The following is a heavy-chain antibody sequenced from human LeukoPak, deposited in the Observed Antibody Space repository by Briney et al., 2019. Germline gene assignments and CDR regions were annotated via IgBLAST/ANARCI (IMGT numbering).Heavy chain of an antibody. CDR2: IYYSGSA. CDR3: ARVGDSSGYSVLDS. J-gene: IGHJ4*02. D-gene: IGHD3-22*01. Sequence: SETLSLTCTVSGGSISGYYWSWIRRPPGKGLEWIGHIYYSGSADYNASLKSRATMFVDTSKNEFSLTLRSVTAADTAVYYCARVGDSSGYSVLDSWGQGTPVTVSS. V-gene: IGHV4-59*01. CDR1: GGSISGYY.